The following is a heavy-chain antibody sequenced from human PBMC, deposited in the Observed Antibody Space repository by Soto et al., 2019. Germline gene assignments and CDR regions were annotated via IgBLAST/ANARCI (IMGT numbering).Heavy chain of an antibody. CDR1: GYTLTELS. J-gene: IGHJ4*02. D-gene: IGHD3-16*01. CDR2: FDPEDGET. CDR3: ATASSYDYVWDFDY. Sequence: ASVKVSCKVSGYTLTELSMHWVRQAPGKGLEWMGGFDPEDGETIYAQKFQGRVTMTEDTSTDTAYMELSSLRSEDTAVYYCATASSYDYVWDFDYWGQGTLVTSPQ. V-gene: IGHV1-24*01.